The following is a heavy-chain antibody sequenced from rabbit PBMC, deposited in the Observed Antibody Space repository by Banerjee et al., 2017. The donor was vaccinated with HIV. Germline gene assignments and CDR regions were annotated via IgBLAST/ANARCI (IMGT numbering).Heavy chain of an antibody. Sequence: QEQLEESGGDLVKPGASLTLTCTASGFSFSIHYVMCWVRQAPGKGLEWIACMGTGSGSTWDASWAKGRFTISKTSSTTVTLQMTSLTDADTATYLCARGAGYAGYGLTLWGPGTLVTVS. CDR1: GFSFSIHYV. CDR2: MGTGSGST. J-gene: IGHJ6*01. V-gene: IGHV1S45*01. D-gene: IGHD7-1*01. CDR3: ARGAGYAGYGLTL.